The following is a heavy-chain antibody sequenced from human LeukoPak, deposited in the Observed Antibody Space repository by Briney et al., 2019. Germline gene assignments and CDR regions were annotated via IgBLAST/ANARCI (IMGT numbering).Heavy chain of an antibody. J-gene: IGHJ4*02. CDR2: ISWNSGSI. D-gene: IGHD3-22*01. CDR1: GFTFDDYA. V-gene: IGHV3-9*01. CDR3: AKDISYDSSGYYYAYFDY. Sequence: GGSLRLSCAASGFTFDDYAMHWVRQAPGKGLEWVSGISWNSGSIGYADSVKGRFTISRDNAKNSLYLQMNSLRAEDTALYYYAKDISYDSSGYYYAYFDYWGQGTLVTVSS.